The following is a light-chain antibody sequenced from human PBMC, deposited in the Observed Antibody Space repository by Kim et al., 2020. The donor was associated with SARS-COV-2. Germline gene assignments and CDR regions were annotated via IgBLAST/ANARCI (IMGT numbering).Light chain of an antibody. V-gene: IGKV1-13*02. Sequence: AIQMTQSPASLSASVGDRVTITCRASQGISSDLVWYQQKPGKAPKLLIFDASTLQSGVPSRFSGSGSETDFTLTISSLQAEDFATYYCQMFNSFGPGTKVDIK. CDR1: QGISSD. CDR3: QMFNS. CDR2: DAS. J-gene: IGKJ3*01.